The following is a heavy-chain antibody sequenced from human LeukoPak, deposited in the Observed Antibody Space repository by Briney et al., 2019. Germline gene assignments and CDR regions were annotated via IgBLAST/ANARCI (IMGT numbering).Heavy chain of an antibody. CDR1: GFTFTTYW. D-gene: IGHD1-1*01. CDR2: IQQDGSER. V-gene: IGHV3-7*01. CDR3: VEINTP. Sequence: GGSLRLSCAASGFTFTTYWMSWVRQAPGKGLEWLASIQQDGSERYYVDSVKGRFTISRDNAKNSLYLQMSSLRAEDTAVYYCVEINTPWGQGTLVTVSS. J-gene: IGHJ5*02.